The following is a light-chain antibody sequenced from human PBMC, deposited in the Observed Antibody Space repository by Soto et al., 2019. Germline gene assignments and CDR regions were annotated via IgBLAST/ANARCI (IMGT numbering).Light chain of an antibody. J-gene: IGKJ4*01. Sequence: EIVWTQSPGTLSLSPGESATLSCRASRSLDSGQLAWYQQKVGRAPRLLIHDAFIRATGIPDRFSGSGSGTDFTLTISSLEPEDFAVYYCQQRSNWPLTFGGGTKVDIK. CDR1: RSLDSGQ. CDR3: QQRSNWPLT. CDR2: DAF. V-gene: IGKV3D-20*02.